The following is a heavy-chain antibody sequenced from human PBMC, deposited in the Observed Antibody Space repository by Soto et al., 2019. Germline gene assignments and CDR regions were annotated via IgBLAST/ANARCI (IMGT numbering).Heavy chain of an antibody. CDR2: IIPIFGTA. D-gene: IGHD4-17*01. CDR1: GYTFTSYG. CDR3: ARDLGTTYYFDY. Sequence: QVQLVQSGAEVKKPGASVKVSCKASGYTFTSYGISWVRQAPGQGLEWMGGIIPIFGTANYAQKFQGRVTITADESTSTAYMELSSLRSEDTAVYYCARDLGTTYYFDYWGQGTLVTVSS. J-gene: IGHJ4*02. V-gene: IGHV1-69*13.